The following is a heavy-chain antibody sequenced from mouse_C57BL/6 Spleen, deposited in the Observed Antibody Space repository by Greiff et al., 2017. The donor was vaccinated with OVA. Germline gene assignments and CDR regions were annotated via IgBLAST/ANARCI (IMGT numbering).Heavy chain of an antibody. CDR3: ARKSNLYYAMDY. D-gene: IGHD2-5*01. V-gene: IGHV1-64*01. J-gene: IGHJ4*01. CDR1: GYTFTSYW. Sequence: QVQLKQPGAELVKPGASVKLSCKASGYTFTSYWMHWVKQRPGQGLEWIGMIHPNSGSTNYNEKFKSKATLTVDKSSSTAYMQLSSLTSEDSAVYYCARKSNLYYAMDYWGQGTSVTVSA. CDR2: IHPNSGST.